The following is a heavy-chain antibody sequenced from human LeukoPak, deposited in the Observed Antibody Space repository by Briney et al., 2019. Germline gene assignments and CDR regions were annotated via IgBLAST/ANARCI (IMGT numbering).Heavy chain of an antibody. CDR3: ARHRSGWLQSSFDY. CDR1: GYSISSGFC. CDR2: ISHSGFT. J-gene: IGHJ4*02. Sequence: SETLSLTCSVSGYSISSGFCWGWIRQPPGKGLEWIGTISHSGFTYYNPSLKSRVTISVDTSKNQFSLKLSSVTAADTAVYYCARHRSGWLQSSFDYWGQGTLVTVSS. D-gene: IGHD5-24*01. V-gene: IGHV4-38-2*02.